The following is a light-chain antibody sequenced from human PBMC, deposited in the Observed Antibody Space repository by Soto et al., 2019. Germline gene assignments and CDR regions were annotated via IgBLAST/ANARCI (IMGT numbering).Light chain of an antibody. Sequence: DILLTQYPSTLSLSPGGRATLSCRASQSVSSRFLAWYQQKPGQAPRLLMYGASSRATGVPDRFSGTGSGTDFTLTISSLEPEDFAVYYCQQSGSSPYSLALGTKVDIK. CDR3: QQSGSSPYS. V-gene: IGKV3-20*01. CDR2: GAS. J-gene: IGKJ2*03. CDR1: QSVSSRF.